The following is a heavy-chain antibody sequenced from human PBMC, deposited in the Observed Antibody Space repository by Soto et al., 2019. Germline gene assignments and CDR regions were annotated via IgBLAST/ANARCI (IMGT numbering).Heavy chain of an antibody. D-gene: IGHD3-3*01. V-gene: IGHV4-34*01. J-gene: IGHJ6*02. CDR3: ARGSGDYDCWSGYYYYYYGMDV. CDR1: GGFLSESY. Sequence: SETLSLTCAVYGGFLSESYWTWIRQPPGKGLEWIGEINHSGSTNYNPSLKSRVTISVDTSKNQFSLKLSSVTAADTAVYYGARGSGDYDCWSGYYYYYYGMDVWGQGTTVTSP. CDR2: INHSGST.